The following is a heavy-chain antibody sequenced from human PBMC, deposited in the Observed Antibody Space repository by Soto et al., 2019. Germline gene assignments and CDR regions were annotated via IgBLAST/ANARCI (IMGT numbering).Heavy chain of an antibody. CDR2: IHYSGTT. D-gene: IGHD6-13*01. J-gene: IGHJ4*02. Sequence: SETLSLTCTVSGGSMRNYFWTWIRQPPGKGLEWIGYIHYSGTTSFFPSYNPSLRSRVTISEDTSKNQFSLKLLSVTTADTTVYFCAAGEASSRNLAPYYLDFWGQGTLVTVSS. CDR3: AAGEASSRNLAPYYLDF. CDR1: GGSMRNYF. V-gene: IGHV4-59*01.